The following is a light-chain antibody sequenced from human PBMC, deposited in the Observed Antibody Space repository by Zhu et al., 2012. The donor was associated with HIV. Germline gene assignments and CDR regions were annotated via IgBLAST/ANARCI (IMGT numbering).Light chain of an antibody. CDR1: RSASSF. CDR3: QQRSNWPLT. J-gene: IGKJ4*01. CDR2: DAS. V-gene: IGKV3-11*01. Sequence: IVLTQSPATLSLSPGERATVSCRASRSASSFLAWYQQKPGQAPRLLIYDASKRAAGIPPRFSGSGSGTDFTLTISSLEPEDFALYYCQQRSNWPLTFGGGIKVEIK.